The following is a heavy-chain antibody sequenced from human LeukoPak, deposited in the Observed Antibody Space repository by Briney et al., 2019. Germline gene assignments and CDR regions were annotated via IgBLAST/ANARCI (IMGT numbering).Heavy chain of an antibody. CDR1: GGSVSTISHF. D-gene: IGHD1-14*01. V-gene: IGHV4-39*01. Sequence: PSETLSLTCTVSGGSVSTISHFWDWVRQPPGKGLEWIVSLSDTGTTYYNPSLERRVTMSVDTSNNQFSLMLTSVTAADADVYYCGRRDHTGRSHAWFDPWGQGTLVTVSS. J-gene: IGHJ5*02. CDR3: GRRDHTGRSHAWFDP. CDR2: LSDTGTT.